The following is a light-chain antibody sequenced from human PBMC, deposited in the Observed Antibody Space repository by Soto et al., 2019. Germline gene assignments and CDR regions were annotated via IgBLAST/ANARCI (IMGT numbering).Light chain of an antibody. CDR3: QVWDSFSDHYV. Sequence: SYELTQPPSVSVAPGETARITCGGNNIGSKSVHWYQQKPGQAPVLVIYYDSDRPSGIPERFSGSTSGNTATLTISRVEAGDEADYYCQVWDSFSDHYVFGTGTKVTVL. V-gene: IGLV3-21*04. CDR1: NIGSKS. CDR2: YDS. J-gene: IGLJ1*01.